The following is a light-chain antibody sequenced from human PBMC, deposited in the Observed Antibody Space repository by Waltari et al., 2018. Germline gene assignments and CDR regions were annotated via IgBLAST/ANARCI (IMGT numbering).Light chain of an antibody. CDR2: DAS. CDR3: QQYNSSSG. Sequence: DIQMTQSPSTLSASVGDRVTITCRASQSISSWLAWYQKKPGKAPKLLIYDASSLESGVPSRFSGSGSGTEFTLTISSLQPDDFATYYCQQYNSSSGFGQGTKVEIK. CDR1: QSISSW. J-gene: IGKJ1*01. V-gene: IGKV1-5*01.